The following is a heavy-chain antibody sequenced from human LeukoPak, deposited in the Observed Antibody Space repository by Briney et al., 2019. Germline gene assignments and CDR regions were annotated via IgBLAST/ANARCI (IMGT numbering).Heavy chain of an antibody. CDR3: ARDRSGVPDY. J-gene: IGHJ4*02. D-gene: IGHD3-10*01. V-gene: IGHV1-46*01. Sequence: ASVKVSCKASGYTFTSYYMHWVRQAPGQGLEWMGIINPSGGSTSFAQKFQGRVTTTRDTSTSTVYMELSSLRSEDTAVYYCARDRSGVPDYWGQGTLVTVSS. CDR1: GYTFTSYY. CDR2: INPSGGST.